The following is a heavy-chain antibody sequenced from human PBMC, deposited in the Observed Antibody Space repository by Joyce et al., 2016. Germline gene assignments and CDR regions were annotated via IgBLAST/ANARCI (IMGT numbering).Heavy chain of an antibody. D-gene: IGHD2-21*02. CDR2: ISAYNGKT. CDR1: GYTFTSYA. V-gene: IGHV1-18*04. J-gene: IGHJ4*02. CDR3: ARTKVLVTATRLLGRGDY. Sequence: QVQLVQSGAEVKKPGASVKVSCKASGYTFTSYAISWVRQAPGQGLAWMGCISAYNGKTNYPEKFQGRVTMTTDTSTSTAYMELGSLRSDDTAVYYCARTKVLVTATRLLGRGDYWGQGTLVTVSS.